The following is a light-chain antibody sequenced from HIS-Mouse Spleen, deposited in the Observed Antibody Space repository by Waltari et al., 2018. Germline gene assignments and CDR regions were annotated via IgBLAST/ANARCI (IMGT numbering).Light chain of an antibody. CDR3: SSYTSSSFNVV. J-gene: IGLJ2*01. CDR2: DVS. CDR1: SSDVGGYNY. Sequence: QSALTQPASVSGSPGQSITISCTGTSSDVGGYNYVAWYQQHPGKAPKLMIYDVSNRPAGGSTRFSGSKSGNTASLPISGIQAEDEADYSCSSYTSSSFNVVFGGGTKLTVL. V-gene: IGLV2-14*03.